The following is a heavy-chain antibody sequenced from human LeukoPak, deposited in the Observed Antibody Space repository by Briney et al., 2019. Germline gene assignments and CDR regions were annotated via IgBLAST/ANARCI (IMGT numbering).Heavy chain of an antibody. D-gene: IGHD3-22*01. Sequence: GRSLRLSCAASGFTFSSYAMSWVRQAPGKGLEWVSAISGSGGSTYYADSVKGRFTISRDNSKNTLYLQMNSLRAEDTAVYYCAKVVVISYYFDYWGQGTLVTVSS. CDR1: GFTFSSYA. V-gene: IGHV3-23*01. CDR3: AKVVVISYYFDY. CDR2: ISGSGGST. J-gene: IGHJ4*02.